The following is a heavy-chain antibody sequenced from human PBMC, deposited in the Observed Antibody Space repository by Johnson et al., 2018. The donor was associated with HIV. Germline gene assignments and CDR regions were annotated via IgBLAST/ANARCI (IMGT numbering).Heavy chain of an antibody. V-gene: IGHV3-11*01. J-gene: IGHJ3*02. D-gene: IGHD5-18*01. CDR3: ARRRGYSYGLTWGGYAFDI. CDR2: ISSSGNTI. Sequence: QVQLVESGGGLVKPGGSLRLSCAASGFTFGDYYMTWIRQAPGKGLEWVSYISSSGNTIYYADSVQGRFTISRDNAKNTLYLQMNSLRAEDTAVYYCARRRGYSYGLTWGGYAFDIWGQGTMVTVSS. CDR1: GFTFGDYY.